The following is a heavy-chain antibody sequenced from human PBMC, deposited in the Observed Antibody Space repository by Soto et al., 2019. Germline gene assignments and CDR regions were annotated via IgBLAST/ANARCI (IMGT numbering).Heavy chain of an antibody. CDR1: GSTFSSYG. D-gene: IGHD2-15*01. CDR2: ISYDGSNK. V-gene: IGHV3-30*18. Sequence: GGSLRLSCAASGSTFSSYGMHWVRQAPGKELEWVAVISYDGSNKYYADSVKGRFTISRDNSKNTLYLQMNSLRAEDTAVYYCAKDVRYCSGGSCYRYFDYWGQGTLVTVSS. CDR3: AKDVRYCSGGSCYRYFDY. J-gene: IGHJ4*02.